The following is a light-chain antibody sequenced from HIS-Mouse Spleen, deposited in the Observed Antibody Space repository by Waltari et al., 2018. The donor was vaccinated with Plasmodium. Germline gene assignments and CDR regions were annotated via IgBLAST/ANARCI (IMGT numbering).Light chain of an antibody. V-gene: IGLV3-1*01. J-gene: IGLJ2*01. Sequence: SYELTQPPSVSVSPGQTASITCSGDKLGDKYACWYQQKPGQPPVLVIYQGSKRPSGIPERFSGSNSGNTATLTISGTQAMDEADYYCQAWDSSTVVFGGGTKLTVL. CDR2: QGS. CDR3: QAWDSSTVV. CDR1: KLGDKY.